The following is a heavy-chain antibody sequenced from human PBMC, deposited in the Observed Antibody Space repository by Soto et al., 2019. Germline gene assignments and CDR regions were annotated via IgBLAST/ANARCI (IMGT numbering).Heavy chain of an antibody. D-gene: IGHD6-19*01. V-gene: IGHV3-30*18. CDR2: ISHDGSKR. J-gene: IGHJ4*02. CDR1: GFSFNIYG. CDR3: AKDYGIAVSGNEILFDY. Sequence: QVQLVESGGGVVQPGRSLRLSCAASGFSFNIYGMHWVRQAPGKGLEWAALISHDGSKRYYADSVKGRFTISRDNSKNTVDLQMNSLRPEDTAIYYCAKDYGIAVSGNEILFDYWGQGTLVAVSS.